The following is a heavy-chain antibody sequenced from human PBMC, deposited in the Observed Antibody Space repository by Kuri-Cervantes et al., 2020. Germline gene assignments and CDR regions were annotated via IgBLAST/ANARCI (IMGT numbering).Heavy chain of an antibody. V-gene: IGHV3-13*01. CDR2: IGTAGDT. J-gene: IGHJ4*02. D-gene: IGHD3-3*01. Sequence: GESLKISCAASGFTFSSYDMHWVRQATGKGLEWVSAIGTAGDTYYPGSVKGRFTISRDNAKNSLYLQMNSLRAEDTAVYYCARAGRKITIFGVAESDYWGQGTLVTVSS. CDR1: GFTFSSYD. CDR3: ARAGRKITIFGVAESDY.